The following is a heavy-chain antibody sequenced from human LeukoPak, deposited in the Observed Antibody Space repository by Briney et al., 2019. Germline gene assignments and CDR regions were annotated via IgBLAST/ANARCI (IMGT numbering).Heavy chain of an antibody. D-gene: IGHD6-19*01. CDR1: GFTFSSYA. Sequence: GGSLRLSCAASGFTFSSYAMSWVRQAPGKGLEWVSAISGSGGSTYYADSVKGRFTISRDNSKDTLYLQMNSLRAEDTAVYYCAKTPPYSSGSYYFDYWGQGTLVTVSS. V-gene: IGHV3-23*01. CDR3: AKTPPYSSGSYYFDY. CDR2: ISGSGGST. J-gene: IGHJ4*02.